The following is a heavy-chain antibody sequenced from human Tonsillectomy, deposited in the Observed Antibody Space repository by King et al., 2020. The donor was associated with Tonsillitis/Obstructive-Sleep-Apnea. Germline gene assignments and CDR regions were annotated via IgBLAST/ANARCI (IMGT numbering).Heavy chain of an antibody. CDR1: GGSSSNYY. CDR3: ATSDSSGYYYDY. Sequence: HVQLQQWGAGLLKPSETLSLTCAVYGGSSSNYYWSWIRQPPGKGLEWIGAISHGGSTNRNPSLKSRVTISVDASTKHFSLNLSSVTAADTAVYFCATSDSSGYYYDYWGRGNLVTVSS. CDR2: ISHGGST. V-gene: IGHV4-34*01. D-gene: IGHD3-22*01. J-gene: IGHJ4*01.